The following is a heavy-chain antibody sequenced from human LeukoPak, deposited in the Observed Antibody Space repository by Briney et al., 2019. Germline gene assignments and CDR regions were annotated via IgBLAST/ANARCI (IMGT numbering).Heavy chain of an antibody. V-gene: IGHV3-21*01. D-gene: IGHD3-10*01. CDR2: ISSSSYI. J-gene: IGHJ4*02. CDR3: AREPDYYGSGSFGY. Sequence: GGSLRLSCAASGFTFSSYSMNWVRQAPGKGLEWVSSISSSSYIYYADSVKGRFTISRDNAKNSLYLQMNSLRAEDTAVYYCAREPDYYGSGSFGYWGQGTLVTVSS. CDR1: GFTFSSYS.